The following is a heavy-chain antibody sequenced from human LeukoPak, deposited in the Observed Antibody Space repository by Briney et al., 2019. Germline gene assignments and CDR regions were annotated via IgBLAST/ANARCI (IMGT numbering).Heavy chain of an antibody. CDR1: GGSFSGYY. CDR2: INHSGNT. D-gene: IGHD1-26*01. CDR3: ARDVGTTPTEGDY. Sequence: SETLSLTCAVYGGSFSGYYWSWIRQPPRKGLEWIGEINHSGNTNYNPSLKSRVTISVDTSKNQFSLKLSSVTAADTAVYYCARDVGTTPTEGDYWGQGTLVTVSS. J-gene: IGHJ4*02. V-gene: IGHV4-34*01.